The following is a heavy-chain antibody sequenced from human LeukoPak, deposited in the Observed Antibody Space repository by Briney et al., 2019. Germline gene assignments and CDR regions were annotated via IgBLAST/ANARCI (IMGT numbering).Heavy chain of an antibody. J-gene: IGHJ4*02. CDR3: ARTTSFTASGYDY. Sequence: ASVKVSCKTSGYTFTNYHINWVRQATGQGLEWMGWMNPNSDDRGYAQKFQGRLSITRDTSISTVYMELSSLRSEDTAVYFCARTTSFTASGYDYWGQGTLVTVSS. D-gene: IGHD6-25*01. V-gene: IGHV1-8*03. CDR2: MNPNSDDR. CDR1: GYTFTNYH.